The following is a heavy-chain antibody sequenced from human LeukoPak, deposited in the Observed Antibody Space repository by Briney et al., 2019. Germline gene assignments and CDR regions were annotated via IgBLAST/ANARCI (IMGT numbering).Heavy chain of an antibody. CDR2: ISADAGTK. V-gene: IGHV3-30*03. CDR3: ARGRYLTTLGGAAAGFLDY. Sequence: PGGSLRLSCAASGFTFSNYGMHWVRQAPGKGLEWVAVISADAGTKNYADSVVGRFIISRDNSKNTLFLQMNSLRTEDTAVYYCARGRYLTTLGGAAAGFLDYWGQGTVVTVSS. J-gene: IGHJ4*02. CDR1: GFTFSNYG. D-gene: IGHD6-13*01.